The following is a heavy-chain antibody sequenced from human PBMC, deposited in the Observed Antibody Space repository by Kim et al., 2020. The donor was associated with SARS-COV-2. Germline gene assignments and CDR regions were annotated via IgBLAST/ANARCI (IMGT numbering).Heavy chain of an antibody. CDR1: GYTFTSYD. J-gene: IGHJ6*02. CDR2: MNPNSGNT. Sequence: ASVKVSCKASGYTFTSYDINWVRQATGQGLEWMGWMNPNSGNTGYAQKFQGRVTMTRNTSISTAYMELSSLRSEDTAVYYCARASGQQFALGYYYYGMDVWCQGTTVTVSS. D-gene: IGHD6-13*01. V-gene: IGHV1-8*01. CDR3: ARASGQQFALGYYYYGMDV.